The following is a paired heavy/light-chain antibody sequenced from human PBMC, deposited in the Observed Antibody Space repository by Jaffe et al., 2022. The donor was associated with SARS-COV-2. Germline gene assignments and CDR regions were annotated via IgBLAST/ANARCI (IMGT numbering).Light chain of an antibody. CDR3: GTWDSSLRAWL. V-gene: IGLV1-51*02. CDR1: SPNIGNNF. CDR2: ENN. Sequence: QSVLTQPPSVSAAPGQKVTISCSGRSPNIGNNFVSWFQQLPKTAPKLLIFENNRRPSGIPDRFSGSKSGTSATLGITGLQTGDEADYYCGTWDSSLRAWLFGGGTKLTVL. J-gene: IGLJ3*02.
Heavy chain of an antibody. Sequence: QITLKESGPTLVKPTQTLTLTCTFSGFSLNTDGVGVGWIRQPSGKALEWLAIIYWDDDKRYSPSLKSRLTVTKGTSRDQVVLTMTNMDPVDTATYFCAHSKRAVGCSGGDCYYFDYWGQGALVTVSS. V-gene: IGHV2-5*02. CDR3: AHSKRAVGCSGGDCYYFDY. CDR1: GFSLNTDGVG. D-gene: IGHD2-21*01. CDR2: IYWDDDK. J-gene: IGHJ4*02.